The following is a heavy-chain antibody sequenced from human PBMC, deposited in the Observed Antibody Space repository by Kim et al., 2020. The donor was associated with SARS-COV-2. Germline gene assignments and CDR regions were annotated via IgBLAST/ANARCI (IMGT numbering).Heavy chain of an antibody. CDR2: ISATGTST. Sequence: GGSLRLSCAASGFMFNRYAMSWVRQAPGKGLEWVSAISATGTSTYYADSVEGRFTISRDNSKNTVYLQMDSLSPEDTAVYYCAAHRNSGSLFVLIWFFDSGRQGTLVTVFS. J-gene: IGHJ4*02. V-gene: IGHV3-23*01. CDR1: GFMFNRYA. D-gene: IGHD1-26*01. CDR3: AAHRNSGSLFVLIWFFDS.